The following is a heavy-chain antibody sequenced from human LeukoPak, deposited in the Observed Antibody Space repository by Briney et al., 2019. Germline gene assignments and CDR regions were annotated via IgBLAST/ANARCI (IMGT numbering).Heavy chain of an antibody. J-gene: IGHJ4*02. CDR3: ARDWGATQVDY. Sequence: ASVKVSCKASGYTFTSYYMHWVRQAPGQGLEWMGIINPSGGSTSYAQKFQGRVTMTRDTSTSTVYMEPSSLRSEDTAVYYCARDWGATQVDYWGQGTLVTVSS. D-gene: IGHD3-16*01. CDR2: INPSGGST. V-gene: IGHV1-46*01. CDR1: GYTFTSYY.